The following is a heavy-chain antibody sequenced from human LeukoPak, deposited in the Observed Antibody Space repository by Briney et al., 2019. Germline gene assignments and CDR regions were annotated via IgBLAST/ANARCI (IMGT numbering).Heavy chain of an antibody. D-gene: IGHD1-26*01. CDR1: GYSISSGYY. CDR3: ARHPLGAPQRPFDY. Sequence: SETLSLTCAVSGYSISSGYYWVWIRQPPGKGLEWIGSIYHSGSTYYNPSLKSRVTISVDTSKNQFSLKLSSVTAADTAVYYCARHPLGAPQRPFDYWGQGTLVTVSS. J-gene: IGHJ4*02. CDR2: IYHSGST. V-gene: IGHV4-38-2*01.